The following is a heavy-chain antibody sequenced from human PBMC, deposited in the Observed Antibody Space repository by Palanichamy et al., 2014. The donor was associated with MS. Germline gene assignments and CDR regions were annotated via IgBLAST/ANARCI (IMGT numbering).Heavy chain of an antibody. J-gene: IGHJ4*02. CDR1: GFTFSSSC. D-gene: IGHD6-19*01. CDR2: INSDGSRT. Sequence: EVQLVESGGGLIXPGGSLRLSCAASGFTFSSSCMHWVRQTPGKGLVWVTRINSDGSRTTYADSVKGRFTISRDNAKNTLYLQMNSLRAEDTSAYYCARSSGSNSPVDHWGQGTLVTVSS. CDR3: ARSSGSNSPVDH. V-gene: IGHV3-74*01.